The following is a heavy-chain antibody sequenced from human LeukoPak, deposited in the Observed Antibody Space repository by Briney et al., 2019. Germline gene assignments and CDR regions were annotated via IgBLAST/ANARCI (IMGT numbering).Heavy chain of an antibody. CDR2: ISYDGSNK. D-gene: IGHD3-10*01. Sequence: PGGSLRLSCAASGFTFSSYGMHWVRQAPGKGLELVAVISYDGSNKYYADSVKGRFTISRDNSKNTLYLQMNSLRAEDTAVYYCAQIASYDYFDYWGQGTLVTVSS. J-gene: IGHJ4*02. CDR3: AQIASYDYFDY. CDR1: GFTFSSYG. V-gene: IGHV3-30*03.